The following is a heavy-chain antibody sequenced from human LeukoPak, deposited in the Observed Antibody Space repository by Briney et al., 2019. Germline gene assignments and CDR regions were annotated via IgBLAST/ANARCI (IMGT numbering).Heavy chain of an antibody. J-gene: IGHJ4*02. CDR2: IYSGGGR. CDR1: GFTFSTYA. D-gene: IGHD3-9*01. Sequence: GGSLRLSCAASGFTFSTYAMHWVRQAPGMGLEWVSIIYSGGGRHYGDSVKGQFTMSRDNSKNTVYLHMLSLRAEDTAVYYCARVRVGWYDIFNGHFDQWGQGTLVTVSS. CDR3: ARVRVGWYDIFNGHFDQ. V-gene: IGHV3-53*01.